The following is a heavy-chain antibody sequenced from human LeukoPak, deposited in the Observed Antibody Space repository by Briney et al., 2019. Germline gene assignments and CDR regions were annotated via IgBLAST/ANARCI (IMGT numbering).Heavy chain of an antibody. V-gene: IGHV4-31*03. D-gene: IGHD3-22*01. CDR2: IYYSGST. J-gene: IGHJ5*02. Sequence: SETLSLTCSVSGGSISSGGYYWSWIRQHPGKGLEWIGYIYYSGSTYYNPSLKSRVTISVDTSKNQFSLKLSSVTAADTAVYYCARVCYDSSGHRSNWFDPWGQGTLVTVSS. CDR3: ARVCYDSSGHRSNWFDP. CDR1: GGSISSGGYY.